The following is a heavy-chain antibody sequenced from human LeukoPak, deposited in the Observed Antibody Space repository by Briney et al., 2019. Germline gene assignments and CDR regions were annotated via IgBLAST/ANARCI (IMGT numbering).Heavy chain of an antibody. CDR1: GGSISSYY. V-gene: IGHV4-4*07. J-gene: IGHJ4*02. Sequence: SETLSLTCTVSGGSISSYYWSWIRQPAGKGLEWIGRIYTSGSTNYNPSLKSRVTMSVDTSKNQFSLKLSSVAAADTAAYYCARDRGYYGPSDYWGQGTLVTVSS. CDR2: IYTSGST. D-gene: IGHD3-10*01. CDR3: ARDRGYYGPSDY.